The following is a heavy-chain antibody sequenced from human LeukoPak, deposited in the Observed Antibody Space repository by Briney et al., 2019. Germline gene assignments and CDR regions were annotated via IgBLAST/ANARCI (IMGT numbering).Heavy chain of an antibody. V-gene: IGHV3-7*01. J-gene: IGHJ4*02. Sequence: GGSLRLSYAASRFAFNTHWVSWVRQAPGKGLEWVATINRAGNEKYYVDPVKGRFIISRDNAKNSLYLQMNSLRVEDTAVYYCARLVGDRTIYDYWGQGTLVTVSS. CDR3: ARLVGDRTIYDY. CDR1: RFAFNTHW. CDR2: INRAGNEK. D-gene: IGHD1-26*01.